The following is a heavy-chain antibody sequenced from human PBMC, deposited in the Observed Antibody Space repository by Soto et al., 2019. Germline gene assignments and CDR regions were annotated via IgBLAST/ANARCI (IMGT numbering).Heavy chain of an antibody. Sequence: GRSLRLSCAASGFTFSSYSMNWVRQAPGKGLDWVSYISSSSTIYYADSVKGRFTISRDNAKNSLYLQMNSLRAEDTAVYYCARDPNRLWGNLNYYYYGMDVWGQGTTVTVSS. CDR3: ARDPNRLWGNLNYYYYGMDV. CDR2: ISSSSTI. D-gene: IGHD3-16*01. CDR1: GFTFSSYS. V-gene: IGHV3-48*01. J-gene: IGHJ6*02.